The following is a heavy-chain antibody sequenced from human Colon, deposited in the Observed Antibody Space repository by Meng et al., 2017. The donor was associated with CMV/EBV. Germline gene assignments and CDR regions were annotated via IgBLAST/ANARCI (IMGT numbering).Heavy chain of an antibody. CDR2: IYFSGTT. Sequence: SETLSLTCTVSGGSIVDTYAYWAWVRQSPEMGLEWIAEIYFSGTTHYNPSLKSRVTISVDTSKNQFSLRLNSVTAADTAVYYCARDQPADYWGQGTLVTVSS. V-gene: IGHV4-39*07. J-gene: IGHJ4*02. CDR1: GGSIVDTYAY. CDR3: ARDQPADY.